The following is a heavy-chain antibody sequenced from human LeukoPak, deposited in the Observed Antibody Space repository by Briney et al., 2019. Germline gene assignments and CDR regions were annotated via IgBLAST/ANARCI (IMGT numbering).Heavy chain of an antibody. V-gene: IGHV3-74*01. Sequence: GGSLRLSCAASGFTFGRDWMHWVRQAPGKGLVWVSRINSDGSSTNYADSMKGRFTISRDNSDNTLYLQMNSLRAEDTALYYCAKVEGAVYCSGGSCYTAPFDYWGQGTLVTVSS. CDR2: INSDGSST. CDR3: AKVEGAVYCSGGSCYTAPFDY. D-gene: IGHD2-15*01. CDR1: GFTFGRDW. J-gene: IGHJ4*02.